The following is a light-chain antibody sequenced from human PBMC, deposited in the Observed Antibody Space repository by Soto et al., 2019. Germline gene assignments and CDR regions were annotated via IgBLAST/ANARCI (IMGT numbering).Light chain of an antibody. J-gene: IGKJ1*01. Sequence: EIVLTQSPATLSLSPGERATLSCRASQSVSSYLAWYQQKPGKAPRLLIYDASNSATGIPARFSGSGFGTDFTLTFISLEPEDFAVYYCQQRSNWPRTFGQGTKVDIK. V-gene: IGKV3-11*01. CDR2: DAS. CDR3: QQRSNWPRT. CDR1: QSVSSY.